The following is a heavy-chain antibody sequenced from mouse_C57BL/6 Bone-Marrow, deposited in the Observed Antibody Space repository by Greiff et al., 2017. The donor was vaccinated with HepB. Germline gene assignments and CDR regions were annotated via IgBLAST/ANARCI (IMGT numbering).Heavy chain of an antibody. Sequence: VQLPQSGPELVKPGASVKLSCKASGYTFTSYDINWVKQRPGQGLEWIGWIYPRDGSTKYNEKFKGKATLTVDTSSSTAYMELHSLTSEDSAVYFCARQAIYYGYDCPWFAYWGQGTLVTVSA. CDR2: IYPRDGST. V-gene: IGHV1-85*01. CDR1: GYTFTSYD. J-gene: IGHJ3*01. D-gene: IGHD2-2*01. CDR3: ARQAIYYGYDCPWFAY.